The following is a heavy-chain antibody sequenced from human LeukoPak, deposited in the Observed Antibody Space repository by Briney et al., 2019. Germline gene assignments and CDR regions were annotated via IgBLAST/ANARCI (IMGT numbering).Heavy chain of an antibody. Sequence: GESLKISCKASGYSFTTYWIGWVRQMPGKGLEWMGIIYPADSAAKYSPSFEGQVTISADKSISTAYLQWSSLKASDTAMYYCARLGPPRFAPFGYWGQGTLVTVSS. J-gene: IGHJ4*02. CDR2: IYPADSAA. V-gene: IGHV5-51*01. CDR3: ARLGPPRFAPFGY. D-gene: IGHD3-16*01. CDR1: GYSFTTYW.